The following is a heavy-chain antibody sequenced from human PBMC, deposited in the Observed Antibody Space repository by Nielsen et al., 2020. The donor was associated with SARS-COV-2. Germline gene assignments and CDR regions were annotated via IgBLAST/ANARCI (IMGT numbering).Heavy chain of an antibody. Sequence: SETLSLTCAVYGGSFSGHYWSWIRQTPGKGLEWIGEITHAGTTNYNPSLQSRVTISLDTSKKQFSLRLSSLTAADTAVYYCARDCSCGLGSSPSYYFDYWGQGTLVTVSS. CDR1: GGSFSGHY. CDR3: ARDCSCGLGSSPSYYFDY. CDR2: ITHAGTT. D-gene: IGHD7-27*01. J-gene: IGHJ4*02. V-gene: IGHV4-34*01.